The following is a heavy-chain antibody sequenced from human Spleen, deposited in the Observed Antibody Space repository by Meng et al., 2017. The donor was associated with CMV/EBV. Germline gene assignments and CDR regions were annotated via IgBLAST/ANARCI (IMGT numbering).Heavy chain of an antibody. CDR2: FLHTGST. CDR3: ASLLDYTNFDY. Sequence: SETLSLTCSVSGGSISSNRYYWSWIRQPPGKGLEWIGSFLHTGSTYYNPSLRSRLTISTDTSKNQFSLRLSSVTAADTALYYCASLLDYTNFDYWGQGTLVTVSS. J-gene: IGHJ4*02. V-gene: IGHV4-39*07. D-gene: IGHD4-11*01. CDR1: GGSISSNRYY.